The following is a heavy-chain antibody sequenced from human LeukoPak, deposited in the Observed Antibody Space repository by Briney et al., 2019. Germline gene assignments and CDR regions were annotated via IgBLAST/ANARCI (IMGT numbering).Heavy chain of an antibody. J-gene: IGHJ5*02. V-gene: IGHV1-2*02. CDR2: IDPNSGGT. Sequence: GASVEVSCKASGYTFTGYYMHWVRQAPGQGLEWMGWIDPNSGGTNYAQKFQGRVTMTRDTAISTAYMELSRLRSDDTAMYYCARAPYGDRSNWFDPWGQGTLVTVSS. CDR1: GYTFTGYY. CDR3: ARAPYGDRSNWFDP. D-gene: IGHD4-17*01.